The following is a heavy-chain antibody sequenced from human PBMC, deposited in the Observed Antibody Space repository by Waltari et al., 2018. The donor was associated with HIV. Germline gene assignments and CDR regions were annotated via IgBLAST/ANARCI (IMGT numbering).Heavy chain of an antibody. CDR2: MTCGDVDA. CDR1: GFTLNDHY. D-gene: IGHD1-26*01. CDR3: ARAGLGGRIQDCDI. J-gene: IGHJ4*02. Sequence: QVQLIQPKLQMRQSGASVRLSCQASGFTLNDHYIHWMRQGPGHTFEWIGVMTCGDVDASSATKVRTRVTLTRDIFMGAIQMDFMSLNSEDTAVYFCARAGLGGRIQDCDIWGQGTQVIVSS. V-gene: IGHV1-46*02.